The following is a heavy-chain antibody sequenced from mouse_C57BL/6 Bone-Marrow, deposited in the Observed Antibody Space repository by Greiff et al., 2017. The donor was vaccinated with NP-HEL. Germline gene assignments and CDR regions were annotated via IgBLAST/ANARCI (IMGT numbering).Heavy chain of an antibody. D-gene: IGHD2-3*01. V-gene: IGHV5-15*01. CDR1: GFTFNDYG. J-gene: IGHJ4*01. CDR3: ARGGWLLRAMDY. CDR2: ISNLAYSI. Sequence: EVQLVESGGGLVQPGGSLKLSCAASGFTFNDYGMAWVRQAPRKGPEWVAFISNLAYSIYYADTVTGRFTISRENAKNTLYLEMSSLRSEDTAMYYCARGGWLLRAMDYWGQGTSVTVSS.